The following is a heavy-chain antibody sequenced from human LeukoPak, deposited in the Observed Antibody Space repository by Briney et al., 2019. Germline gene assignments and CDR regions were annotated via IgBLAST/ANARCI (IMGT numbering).Heavy chain of an antibody. CDR2: IYYSGST. CDR3: ARVVAVAGMGGFDY. V-gene: IGHV4-39*07. Sequence: SSETLSLICTVSGGSISSSSYYWGWIRQPPGKGLEWIGSIYYSGSTYYNPSLKSRVTISVDTSKNQFSLKLSSVTAADTAVYYCARVVAVAGMGGFDYWGQGTLVTVSS. CDR1: GGSISSSSYY. D-gene: IGHD6-19*01. J-gene: IGHJ4*02.